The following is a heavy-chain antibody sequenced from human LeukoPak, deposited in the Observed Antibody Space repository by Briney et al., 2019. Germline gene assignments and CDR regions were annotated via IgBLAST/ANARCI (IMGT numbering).Heavy chain of an antibody. J-gene: IGHJ5*02. CDR3: ARDWTGKHTVTPNWFDP. D-gene: IGHD4-4*01. Sequence: SGGSLRLSCAASGFTFSSYSMNWVRQAPGKGLEWVSSISSSSSYIYYADSVKGRFTISRDNAKNSLYLQMNSLRAEDTAVYYRARDWTGKHTVTPNWFDPWGQGTLVTVSS. CDR2: ISSSSSYI. V-gene: IGHV3-21*01. CDR1: GFTFSSYS.